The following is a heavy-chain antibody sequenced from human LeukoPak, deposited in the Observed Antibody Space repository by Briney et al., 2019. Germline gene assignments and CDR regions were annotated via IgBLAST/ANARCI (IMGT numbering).Heavy chain of an antibody. J-gene: IGHJ3*02. Sequence: ASVKVSCKASGYTLSSYAISWVRQAPGQGLEWMGRIIPILGIANYAQKFQGRVTITADKSTSTAYMELSSLRSEDTAVYYCARVFTIFGVVITGGGAFDIWGQGTMVTVSS. CDR2: IIPILGIA. CDR1: GYTLSSYA. CDR3: ARVFTIFGVVITGGGAFDI. D-gene: IGHD3-3*01. V-gene: IGHV1-69*04.